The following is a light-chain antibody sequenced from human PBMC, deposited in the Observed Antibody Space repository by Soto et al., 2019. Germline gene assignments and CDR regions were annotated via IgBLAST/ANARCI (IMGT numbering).Light chain of an antibody. J-gene: IGKJ4*01. CDR3: LQHNSYPLT. Sequence: DIHMTQSPSSLSASVGYIFTITCRASQGIRNDLGWYQQKKGKAPKRLIYAASSLQSGVPSRLRGSGYGTELTITISSMKTEDFETYYCLQHNSYPLTFGGGTKVDIK. CDR1: QGIRND. CDR2: AAS. V-gene: IGKV1-17*01.